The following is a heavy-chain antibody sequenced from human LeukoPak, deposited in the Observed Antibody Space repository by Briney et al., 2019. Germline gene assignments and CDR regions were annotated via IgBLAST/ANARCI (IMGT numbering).Heavy chain of an antibody. V-gene: IGHV4-34*01. Sequence: SETLSLTCTVSGGSISNYYWSWIRQPPGKGLEWIGEINHSGSTNYNPSLKSRVTISVDTSKNQFSLKLSSVTAADTAVYYCARLSLGYCSGGSCYSGRRAKYYFDYWGQGTLVTVSS. CDR3: ARLSLGYCSGGSCYSGRRAKYYFDY. CDR1: GGSISNYY. J-gene: IGHJ4*02. D-gene: IGHD2-15*01. CDR2: INHSGST.